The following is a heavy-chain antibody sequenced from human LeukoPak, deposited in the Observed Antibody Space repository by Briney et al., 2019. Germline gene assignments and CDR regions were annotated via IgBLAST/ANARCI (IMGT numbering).Heavy chain of an antibody. V-gene: IGHV1-46*01. J-gene: IGHJ4*02. Sequence: ASVKVSCKASGYTFTSYYMHWVRQAPGQGLEWMGIINPNGGSTSYAQNLQGRVTMTRDTSTSTVYMELNSLRSEDTAVYYCARDSPIYYGSGSSPDYWGQGTLVTVSS. CDR2: INPNGGST. D-gene: IGHD3-10*01. CDR1: GYTFTSYY. CDR3: ARDSPIYYGSGSSPDY.